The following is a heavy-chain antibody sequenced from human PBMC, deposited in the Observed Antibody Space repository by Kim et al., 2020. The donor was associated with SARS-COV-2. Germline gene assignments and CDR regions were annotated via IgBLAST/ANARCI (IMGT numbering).Heavy chain of an antibody. CDR3: ARDADVAARPGWFDP. CDR1: GGSVSSGSYY. D-gene: IGHD6-6*01. V-gene: IGHV4-61*01. Sequence: SETLSLTCTVSGGSVSSGSYYWSWIRQPPGKGLEWLGYIYYSGSTNYNPSLKSRVTISVDTSKNKFSLKLSSVTAADTTAYYCARDADVAARPGWFDPWG. CDR2: IYYSGST. J-gene: IGHJ5*02.